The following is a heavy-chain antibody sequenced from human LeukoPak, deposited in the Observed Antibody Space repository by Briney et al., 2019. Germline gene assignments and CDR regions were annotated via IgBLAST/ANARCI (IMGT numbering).Heavy chain of an antibody. D-gene: IGHD6-13*01. CDR1: GGTFSSYA. V-gene: IGHV1-69*13. CDR3: ATSQRGAAAYYYYYYMDV. CDR2: IIPIFGTA. Sequence: GASVKVSCKASGGTFSSYAISWVRQAPGQGLEWMGGIIPIFGTANYAQKFQGRVTITADGSTSTAYMELSSLRSEDTAVYYCATSQRGAAAYYYYYYMDVWGKGTTVTVSS. J-gene: IGHJ6*03.